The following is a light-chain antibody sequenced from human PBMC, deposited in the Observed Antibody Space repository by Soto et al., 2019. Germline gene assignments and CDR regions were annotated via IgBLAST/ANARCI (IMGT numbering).Light chain of an antibody. V-gene: IGLV2-14*01. Sequence: QSALTQPASVSGSPGQSIAISCTGTSSDVGAYNYDSWYQQYPGEAPRVIIYDVSHRPAGVSNRFSGSKSGNTASLTISGLPTQDEADYYCSSYTSATPYVFGTGTKVTV. CDR2: DVS. CDR3: SSYTSATPYV. J-gene: IGLJ1*01. CDR1: SSDVGAYNY.